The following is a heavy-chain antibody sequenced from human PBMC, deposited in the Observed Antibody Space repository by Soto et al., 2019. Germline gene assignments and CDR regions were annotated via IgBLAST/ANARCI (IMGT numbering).Heavy chain of an antibody. CDR2: ISTTSTYT. V-gene: IGHV3-21*01. CDR3: ARDDGLSSTNVKEFDR. Sequence: PGGSLRLSCAASGFTFSRYYMDWVRQAPGKGLEWVSSISTTSTYTHYADSLKGRFTISRDNAKKLLYLQMDSLRAEDTAVYYCARDDGLSSTNVKEFDRWGQGTKVTGSS. CDR1: GFTFSRYY. D-gene: IGHD2-2*01. J-gene: IGHJ3*02.